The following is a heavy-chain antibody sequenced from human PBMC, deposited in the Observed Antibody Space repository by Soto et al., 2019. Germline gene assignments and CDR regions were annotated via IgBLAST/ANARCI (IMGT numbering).Heavy chain of an antibody. D-gene: IGHD3-10*01. Sequence: GGSLRLSCAASGFTFSSYSMNWVRQAPGKGLEWVSSISSSSSYIYYADSVKGRFTISRDNAKNSLYLQMNSLRAEDTAVYYCARGSLGDSPQTPSYYGMDVWGQGTTVTVSS. J-gene: IGHJ6*02. V-gene: IGHV3-21*01. CDR3: ARGSLGDSPQTPSYYGMDV. CDR2: ISSSSSYI. CDR1: GFTFSSYS.